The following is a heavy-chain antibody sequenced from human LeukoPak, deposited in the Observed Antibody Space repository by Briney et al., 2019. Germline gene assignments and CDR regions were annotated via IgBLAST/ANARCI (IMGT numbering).Heavy chain of an antibody. V-gene: IGHV1-18*01. D-gene: IGHD3-10*01. CDR2: ISAYNGNT. Sequence: ASVKVSCKASGYTFTSYGISWVRQAPGQGLEWMGWISAYNGNTNYAQKLQGRVTMTTDTSTSTAYMELRSLRSDDTAVYYCARDGYRSGSYVFLQVRINDYWGQGTLVTVSS. CDR3: ARDGYRSGSYVFLQVRINDY. J-gene: IGHJ4*02. CDR1: GYTFTSYG.